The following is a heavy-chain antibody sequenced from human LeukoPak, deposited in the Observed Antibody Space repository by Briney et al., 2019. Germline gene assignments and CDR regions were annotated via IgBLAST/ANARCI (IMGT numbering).Heavy chain of an antibody. V-gene: IGHV3-33*01. J-gene: IGHJ2*01. D-gene: IGHD4-17*01. Sequence: PGGSLRLSCAASGFTFSSYGMHWVRQAPGKGLEWVAVIWYDGSNKYYADSVKGRFTISRDNSKNTLYLQMNSLRAEDTAVYYCARESMVYGEGGYFDLWGRGTLVTVSS. CDR3: ARESMVYGEGGYFDL. CDR1: GFTFSSYG. CDR2: IWYDGSNK.